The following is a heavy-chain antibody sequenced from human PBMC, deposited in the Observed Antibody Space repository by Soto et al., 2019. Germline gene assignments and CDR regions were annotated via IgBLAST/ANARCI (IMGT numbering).Heavy chain of an antibody. J-gene: IGHJ4*02. D-gene: IGHD3-10*01. CDR2: ITSGGGTT. CDR1: GFTFSSYA. V-gene: IGHV3-23*01. Sequence: GGSLRLSCAASGFTFSSYAMNWVRQAPGKGLEWVSVITSGGGTTSYADSVKGRFTISRDSSKSTFYLQMNSLRADDTAVYYCAKGLLGVWFGELLQPSFDFWGQGTLVTVSS. CDR3: AKGLLGVWFGELLQPSFDF.